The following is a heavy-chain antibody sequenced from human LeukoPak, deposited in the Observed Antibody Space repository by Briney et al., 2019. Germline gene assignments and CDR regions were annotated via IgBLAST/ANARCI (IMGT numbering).Heavy chain of an antibody. Sequence: GGSLRLSRAASGFTFSSYWMNWVRQAPGKGLEWLANIRQDGNEKHYVDSVKGRFTMSRDNAKNSLYLQMNSLRAEDTAVYYCVRDVSGSSYGDYWGQGTLVTVSS. CDR2: IRQDGNEK. CDR1: GFTFSSYW. J-gene: IGHJ4*02. V-gene: IGHV3-7*01. CDR3: VRDVSGSSYGDY. D-gene: IGHD5-18*01.